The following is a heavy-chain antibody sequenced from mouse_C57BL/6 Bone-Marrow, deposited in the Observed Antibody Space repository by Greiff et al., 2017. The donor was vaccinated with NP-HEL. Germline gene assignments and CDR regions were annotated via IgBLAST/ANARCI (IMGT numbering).Heavy chain of an antibody. CDR3: ARSAYYGSSYEYFDV. D-gene: IGHD1-1*01. J-gene: IGHJ1*03. CDR1: GYSFTDYN. V-gene: IGHV1-39*01. Sequence: LVESGPELVKPGASVKISCKASGYSFTDYNMNWVKQSNGKSLEWIGVINPNYGTTSYNQKFKGKATLTVDQSSSTAYMQLNSLTSEDSAVYYCARSAYYGSSYEYFDVWGTGTTVTVSS. CDR2: INPNYGTT.